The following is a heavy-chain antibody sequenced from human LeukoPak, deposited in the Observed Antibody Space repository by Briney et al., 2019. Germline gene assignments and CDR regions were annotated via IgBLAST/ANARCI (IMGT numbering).Heavy chain of an antibody. Sequence: GESLKISCQGSGYSFTSYWIGWVRQMPGKGLEWMGIIYPGDSDTRYSPSFQGQVTITADKSISTAYLQWSSLKASDTAMYYCARRQYCSSTSCSTPVDYWGQGTLVTVSS. J-gene: IGHJ4*02. CDR3: ARRQYCSSTSCSTPVDY. CDR2: IYPGDSDT. CDR1: GYSFTSYW. D-gene: IGHD2-2*01. V-gene: IGHV5-51*01.